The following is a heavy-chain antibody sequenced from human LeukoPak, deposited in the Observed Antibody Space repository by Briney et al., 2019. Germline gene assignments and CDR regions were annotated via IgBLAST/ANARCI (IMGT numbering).Heavy chain of an antibody. V-gene: IGHV1-18*01. CDR3: ARDVYDILTGAHAFDI. J-gene: IGHJ3*02. CDR2: ISAYNGNT. Sequence: GASVKVSCKASGYTFTSYGISWVRQAPGQGLEWMGWISAYNGNTNYAQKLQGRVTMTTDTSTSTAYMELRSLRSDDTAVYYCARDVYDILTGAHAFDIWAKGQWSPSLQ. D-gene: IGHD3-9*01. CDR1: GYTFTSYG.